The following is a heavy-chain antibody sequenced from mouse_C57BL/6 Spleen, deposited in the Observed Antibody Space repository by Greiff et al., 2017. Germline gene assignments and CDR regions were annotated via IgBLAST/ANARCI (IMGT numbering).Heavy chain of an antibody. V-gene: IGHV3-6*01. Sequence: DVQLQESGPGLVKPSQSLSLTCSVSGYSITSGYYWNWIRQSPGNKLEWMGYISYDGSNNYYPSLKNRISVALDTSKNQLFLKLNSVTTEDTATYYCAREGDYYAMDYWGQGTSVTVSS. CDR3: AREGDYYAMDY. CDR1: GYSITSGYY. J-gene: IGHJ4*01. CDR2: ISYDGSN.